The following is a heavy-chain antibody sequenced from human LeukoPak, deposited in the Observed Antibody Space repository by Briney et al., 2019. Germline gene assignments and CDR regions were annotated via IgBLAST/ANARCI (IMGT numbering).Heavy chain of an antibody. CDR1: GYTFTTYY. CDR2: INPSGGST. Sequence: ASVKVSCKASGYTFTTYYMHWVRQAPGQGLEWMGIINPSGGSTSYAQQFQGRVTMTRDTSTSTVYMELSSLRSEDTAVYYCARDYSSSFAFDPWGQGTLVTVSS. J-gene: IGHJ5*02. D-gene: IGHD6-13*01. CDR3: ARDYSSSFAFDP. V-gene: IGHV1-46*01.